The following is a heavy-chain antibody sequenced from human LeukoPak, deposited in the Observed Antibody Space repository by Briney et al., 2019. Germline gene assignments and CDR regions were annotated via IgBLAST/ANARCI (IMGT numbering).Heavy chain of an antibody. V-gene: IGHV4-34*01. CDR1: GGSFSGYY. CDR3: ARVYSSSWYTSEYFQH. Sequence: SETLSLTCAVYGGSFSGYYWSWIRQPPGNAMEWIGEINHSGSTNYNPSLKSRGTISVDTSKNQFSLKLSSVTAADTAVYYCARVYSSSWYTSEYFQHWGQGTLVTVSS. CDR2: INHSGST. D-gene: IGHD6-13*01. J-gene: IGHJ1*01.